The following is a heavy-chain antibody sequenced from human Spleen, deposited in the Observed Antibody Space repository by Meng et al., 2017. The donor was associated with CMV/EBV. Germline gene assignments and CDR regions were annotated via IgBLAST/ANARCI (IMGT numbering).Heavy chain of an antibody. CDR1: GFTFSSYW. Sequence: GESLKISCAASGFTFSSYWMSWVRQAPGKGLEWVSGITWDSGMIDYVDSVKGRFTISRDNAKNSLYLQMNSLRAEDTAVYYCARDGGDIVVVPAARSYYYYGMDVWGQGTTVTVSS. CDR3: ARDGGDIVVVPAARSYYYYGMDV. CDR2: ITWDSGMI. D-gene: IGHD2-2*01. V-gene: IGHV3-7*01. J-gene: IGHJ6*02.